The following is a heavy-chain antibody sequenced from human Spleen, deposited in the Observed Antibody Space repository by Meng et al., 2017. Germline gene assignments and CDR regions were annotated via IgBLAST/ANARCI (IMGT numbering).Heavy chain of an antibody. J-gene: IGHJ4*02. CDR3: ARAVGDYYDSSGFMIDY. CDR1: GGSVSSGSYY. CDR2: IYYSGST. V-gene: IGHV4-61*01. Sequence: SETLSLTCTVSGGSVSSGSYYWRWIRQPPGKGLEWIGYIYYSGSTNYNPSLKSRVTISVDTSKNQFSLKLSSVTAADTAVYYCARAVGDYYDSSGFMIDYWGQGTLVTVSS. D-gene: IGHD3-22*01.